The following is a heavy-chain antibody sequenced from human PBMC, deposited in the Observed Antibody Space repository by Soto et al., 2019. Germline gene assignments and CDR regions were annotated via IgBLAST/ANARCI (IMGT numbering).Heavy chain of an antibody. Sequence: QVQLVQSGAEVKRPGSSVKVSCKASGDTFNFYSINWVRQAPGLGLEWMGRVNPILSMSNYAQRFQGRVKMTADKSTSTAYMDLSGLRSEDTAIYYCATSYGSGYRAFDFWGQGALVTVSS. CDR2: VNPILSMS. CDR1: GDTFNFYS. V-gene: IGHV1-69*04. D-gene: IGHD3-10*01. J-gene: IGHJ4*02. CDR3: ATSYGSGYRAFDF.